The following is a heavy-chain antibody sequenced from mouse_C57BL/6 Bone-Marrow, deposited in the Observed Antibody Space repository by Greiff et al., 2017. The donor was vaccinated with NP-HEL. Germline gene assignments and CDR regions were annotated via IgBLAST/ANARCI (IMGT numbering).Heavy chain of an antibody. D-gene: IGHD2-2*01. J-gene: IGHJ4*01. V-gene: IGHV1-5*01. CDR1: GYTFTSYW. Sequence: VHVKQSGTVLARPGASVKMSCKTSGYTFTSYWMHWVKQRPGQGLEWIGAIYPGNSDTSYNQKFKGKAKLTAVTSASTAYMELSSLTNEDSAVYYCTRWLRRIEYYAMDYWGQGTSVTVSS. CDR2: IYPGNSDT. CDR3: TRWLRRIEYYAMDY.